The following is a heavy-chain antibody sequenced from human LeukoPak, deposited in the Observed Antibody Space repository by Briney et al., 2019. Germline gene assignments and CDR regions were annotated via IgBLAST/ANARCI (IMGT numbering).Heavy chain of an antibody. D-gene: IGHD3-10*01. Sequence: SETLSLTYTVSGGSISSYYWRWLRQPPGKGLEWIGYIYYSGSTNYNPSLKSRVTISVDASKNQFSLKLSSVTAADTAVYYCARGPPNYYGSGSYSGYYYYYYMDVWGKGTTVTVSS. CDR3: ARGPPNYYGSGSYSGYYYYYYMDV. CDR1: GGSISSYY. CDR2: IYYSGST. J-gene: IGHJ6*03. V-gene: IGHV4-59*01.